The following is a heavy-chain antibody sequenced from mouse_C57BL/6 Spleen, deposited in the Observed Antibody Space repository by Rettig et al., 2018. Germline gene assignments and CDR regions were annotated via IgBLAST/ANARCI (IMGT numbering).Heavy chain of an antibody. V-gene: IGHV5-17*01. Sequence: GSSTISYADTVKGRFTISRDNAKNTLFLQMTSLRSEDTAMYYCGNDGYYVMDYWGQGASVTVSS. CDR3: GNDGYYVMDY. J-gene: IGHJ4*01. D-gene: IGHD2-3*01. CDR2: GSSTI.